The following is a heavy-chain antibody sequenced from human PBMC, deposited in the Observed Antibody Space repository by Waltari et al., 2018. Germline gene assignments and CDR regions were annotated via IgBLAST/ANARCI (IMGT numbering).Heavy chain of an antibody. CDR1: GNTFTGYY. CDR3: ARLQLATAFDY. V-gene: IGHV1-2*02. Sequence: QVQLVQSGGEVKEPGASVKVSCKASGNTFTGYYMHWVRKAPGQALEWMGWINTNSGDTNDAQKFQGRVTMTRDTSISTAYMELSRLRSDDTAVYYCARLQLATAFDYWGQGTLVTVSS. CDR2: INTNSGDT. J-gene: IGHJ4*02. D-gene: IGHD2-2*01.